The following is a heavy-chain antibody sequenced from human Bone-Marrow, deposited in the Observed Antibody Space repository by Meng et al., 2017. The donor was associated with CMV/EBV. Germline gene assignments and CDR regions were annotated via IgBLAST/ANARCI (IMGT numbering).Heavy chain of an antibody. Sequence: GESLKISCAASGFTFSSYAMSWARQAPGKGLEWVSVIYSGGSSTYYADSVKGRFTISRDNSKNTLYLQMNSLRAEDTALYYCAKDSSGWYGDFDYWGQGTLVTVSS. D-gene: IGHD6-19*01. CDR1: GFTFSSYA. J-gene: IGHJ4*02. CDR2: IYSGGSST. CDR3: AKDSSGWYGDFDY. V-gene: IGHV3-23*03.